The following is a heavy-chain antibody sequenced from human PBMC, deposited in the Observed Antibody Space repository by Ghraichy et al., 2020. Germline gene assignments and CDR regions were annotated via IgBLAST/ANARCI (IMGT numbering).Heavy chain of an antibody. Sequence: QTLSLTCAVYGGSFSGYYYNWIRQTPGKGLEWIGEINHSGSTNYNPSLQSRVTISVDRSKNQFSLKLRSVTAADTAVYYCARTSYGGPNYYFDYWGQGTLVTVSS. CDR3: ARTSYGGPNYYFDY. J-gene: IGHJ4*02. V-gene: IGHV4-34*01. D-gene: IGHD4/OR15-4a*01. CDR2: INHSGST. CDR1: GGSFSGYY.